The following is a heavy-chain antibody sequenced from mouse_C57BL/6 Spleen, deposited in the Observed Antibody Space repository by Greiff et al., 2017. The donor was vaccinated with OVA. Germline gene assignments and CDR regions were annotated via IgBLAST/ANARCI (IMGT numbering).Heavy chain of an antibody. J-gene: IGHJ1*03. Sequence: QVQLQQPGTELVKPGASVKLSCKASGYTFNSYWMHWVKQRPGQGLEWIGNINPSNGGTNYNEKFKSKATLTVDKSSSTAYMKLSSLTSEHSAVYYCAREGGSWYFEVWGTGTTVTVAS. V-gene: IGHV1-53*01. CDR2: INPSNGGT. CDR1: GYTFNSYW. D-gene: IGHD1-1*01. CDR3: AREGGSWYFEV.